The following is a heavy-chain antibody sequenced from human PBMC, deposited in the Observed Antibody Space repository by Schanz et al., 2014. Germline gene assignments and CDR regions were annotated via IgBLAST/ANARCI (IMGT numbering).Heavy chain of an antibody. Sequence: EVQLVESGGGVVQPGGSLRLSCAASGFTFSSYAIHWVRQAPGKGLEWVSYISGSDNYINYADSVKGRFTISRDNAKNSLFLLMSSLRAEDSAVYYCAKDDTQVNGMDVWGQGTTVTVSS. CDR3: AKDDTQVNGMDV. CDR1: GFTFSSYA. V-gene: IGHV3-48*04. J-gene: IGHJ6*02. CDR2: ISGSDNYI.